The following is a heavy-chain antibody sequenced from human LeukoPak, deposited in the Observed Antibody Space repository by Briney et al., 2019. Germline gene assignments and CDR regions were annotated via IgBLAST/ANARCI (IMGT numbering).Heavy chain of an antibody. Sequence: GGSLRLSCAASGYTFSDHYMSWVRQAPGKGLEWVSAISGSGGSTYYADSVKGRFTISRDNSKNTLYLQMNSLRAEDTAVYYCAKGLYSIYYYYGMDVWGQGTTVTVSS. CDR3: AKGLYSIYYYYGMDV. CDR1: GYTFSDHY. CDR2: ISGSGGST. D-gene: IGHD4-11*01. J-gene: IGHJ6*02. V-gene: IGHV3-23*01.